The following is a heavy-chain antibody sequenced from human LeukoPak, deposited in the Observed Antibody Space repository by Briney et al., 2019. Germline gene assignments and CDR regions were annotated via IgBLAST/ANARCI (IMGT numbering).Heavy chain of an antibody. D-gene: IGHD3-22*01. CDR2: IIPILGIA. CDR3: ARGSAMIVKPPLDY. V-gene: IGHV1-69*04. J-gene: IGHJ4*02. Sequence: ASVKVSCKASGGTFSSYAISWVRQAPGQGLEWMGRIIPILGIANYAQKFQGRVTITADKSTSTAYMELSSLRSEDTAVYYCARGSAMIVKPPLDYWGQGTLVTVSS. CDR1: GGTFSSYA.